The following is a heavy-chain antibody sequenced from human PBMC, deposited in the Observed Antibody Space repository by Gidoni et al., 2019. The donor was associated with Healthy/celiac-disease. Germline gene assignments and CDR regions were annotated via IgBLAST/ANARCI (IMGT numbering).Heavy chain of an antibody. V-gene: IGHV3-23*01. Sequence: EVQLLESGGGLVQPVGSLCASWAASGFTFTSLAFGGVRKAPGKGLECVSAISGSGGSTYYADSVKGRFTISRDNSKNTLYLQMNSLRAEDTAVYYCAKDRDPMVLWSRDTPSFDPWGQGTLVTVSS. CDR3: AKDRDPMVLWSRDTPSFDP. D-gene: IGHD3-10*01. J-gene: IGHJ5*02. CDR2: ISGSGGST. CDR1: GFTFTSLA.